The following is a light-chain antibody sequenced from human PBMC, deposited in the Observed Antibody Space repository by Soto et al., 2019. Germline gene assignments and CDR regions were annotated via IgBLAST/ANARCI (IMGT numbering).Light chain of an antibody. J-gene: IGLJ7*01. CDR3: SSYTSRG. CDR1: SSDVGGYNY. V-gene: IGLV2-14*01. Sequence: QSALTQPASVSGSPGQSITISCTGTSSDVGGYNYVSWYQQHPGKAPKLMIYDVSNRPSGVSNRFSGSKSGNTASLTISGLQAEDEADYYCSSYTSRGFGGGTQLTVL. CDR2: DVS.